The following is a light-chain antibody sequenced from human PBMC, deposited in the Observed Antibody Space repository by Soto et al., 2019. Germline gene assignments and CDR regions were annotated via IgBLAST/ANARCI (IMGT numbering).Light chain of an antibody. CDR1: SSDVGGYNY. J-gene: IGLJ1*01. V-gene: IGLV2-14*01. Sequence: QSALTQPASVSGSPGQSITISCTGTSSDVGGYNYVSWYQQHPGKAPKLMIYEVSNRASGVSNRFSGSKSGNTASLTISGLQAEDEADYYCSSYTSSSIDYVFGTRTKLTVL. CDR2: EVS. CDR3: SSYTSSSIDYV.